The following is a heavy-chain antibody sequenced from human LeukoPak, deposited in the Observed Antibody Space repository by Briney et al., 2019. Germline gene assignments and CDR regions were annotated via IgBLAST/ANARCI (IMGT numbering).Heavy chain of an antibody. CDR3: ARGNAN. J-gene: IGHJ4*02. CDR1: GGSISSYY. Sequence: SETLSLTCTVSGGSISSYYWSWIRQPPGKGLEWIGYIYYSGSTNYNPSLKSRVTISVDTSKNQFSLKLSSVTAADTALYYCARGNANWGQGTLVTVSS. V-gene: IGHV4-59*01. CDR2: IYYSGST.